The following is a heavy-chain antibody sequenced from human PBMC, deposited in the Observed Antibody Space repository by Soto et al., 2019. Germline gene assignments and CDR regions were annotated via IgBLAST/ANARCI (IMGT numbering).Heavy chain of an antibody. CDR2: INPNSGGT. D-gene: IGHD6-19*01. CDR1: GYTFTGYY. CDR3: AREDSSGSYYYGMDV. V-gene: IGHV1-2*02. J-gene: IGHJ6*02. Sequence: ASLKVSCKASGYTFTGYYMHWVRQAPGQGLEWMGWINPNSGGTNYAQKFQGRVTMTRDTSISTAYMELSRLRSDDTAVYYCAREDSSGSYYYGMDVWGQGTTVTVSS.